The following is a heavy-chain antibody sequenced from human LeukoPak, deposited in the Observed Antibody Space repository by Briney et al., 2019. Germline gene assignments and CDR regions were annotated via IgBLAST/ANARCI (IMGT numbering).Heavy chain of an antibody. V-gene: IGHV3-66*01. J-gene: IGHJ2*01. CDR1: GFTVSGNY. D-gene: IGHD3-16*01. Sequence: TGGSLRLSCAASGFTVSGNYMSWVRQAPGKGLEWVSVIYSGGSTYYADSAKGRCTISRDYFKNTLYLQMNSLRAEDTAVYYCAGGSPKSWYFDLWGRGTLVTVSS. CDR2: IYSGGST. CDR3: AGGSPKSWYFDL.